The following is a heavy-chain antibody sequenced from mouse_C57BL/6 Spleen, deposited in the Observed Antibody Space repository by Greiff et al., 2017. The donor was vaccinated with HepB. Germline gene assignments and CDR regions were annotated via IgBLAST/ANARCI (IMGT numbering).Heavy chain of an antibody. V-gene: IGHV5-9*01. CDR2: ISGGGGNT. CDR3: ARPIYYDYDGFAY. D-gene: IGHD2-4*01. CDR1: GFTFSSYT. Sequence: EVQVVESGGGLVKPGGSLKLSCAASGFTFSSYTMSWVRQTPEKRLEWVATISGGGGNTYYPDSVKGRFTISRDNAKNTLYLQMSSLRSEDTALYYCARPIYYDYDGFAYWGQRTLVTVSA. J-gene: IGHJ3*01.